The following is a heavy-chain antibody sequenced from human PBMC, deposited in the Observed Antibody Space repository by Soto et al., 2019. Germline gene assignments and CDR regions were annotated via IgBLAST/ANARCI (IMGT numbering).Heavy chain of an antibody. Sequence: LRLSCAASGFIFRNYAMSWVRQAPGKGLDWVSGISGSGGNTYYVDSVKGRFTVSRDNNKNTLYLQMNSLTAQDTAVYYCARGTRVLYYPSSSSPLADYWGQGTLVTVSS. CDR2: ISGSGGNT. D-gene: IGHD2-8*01. CDR1: GFIFRNYA. CDR3: ARGTRVLYYPSSSSPLADY. J-gene: IGHJ4*02. V-gene: IGHV3-23*01.